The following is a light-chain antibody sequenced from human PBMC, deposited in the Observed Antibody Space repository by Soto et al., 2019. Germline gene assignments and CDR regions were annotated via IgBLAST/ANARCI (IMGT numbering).Light chain of an antibody. CDR1: QSVSSNY. CDR3: QQYGSSPWT. V-gene: IGKV3-20*01. Sequence: EIVLTQSTGTLSLSPGERATLSCRASQSVSSNYLAWYQQKTVQTPRLLIYGASSRATGIPDRFSGSGSGTDFTLTISRLEPEDFAVFYCQQYGSSPWTFGQGTKVEIK. J-gene: IGKJ1*01. CDR2: GAS.